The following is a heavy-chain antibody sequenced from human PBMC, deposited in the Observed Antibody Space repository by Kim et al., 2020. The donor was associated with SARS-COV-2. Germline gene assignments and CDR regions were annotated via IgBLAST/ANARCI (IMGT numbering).Heavy chain of an antibody. V-gene: IGHV1-3*01. CDR1: GYTFTSYA. Sequence: ASVKVSCKASGYTFTSYAMHWVRQAPGQRLEWMGWINAGNGNTKYSQKFQGRVTITRDTSASTAYMELSSLRSEDTAVYYCARALITMVRGVIIYSVGNEYYFDYWGQGTLVTVSS. CDR3: ARALITMVRGVIIYSVGNEYYFDY. J-gene: IGHJ4*02. CDR2: INAGNGNT. D-gene: IGHD3-10*01.